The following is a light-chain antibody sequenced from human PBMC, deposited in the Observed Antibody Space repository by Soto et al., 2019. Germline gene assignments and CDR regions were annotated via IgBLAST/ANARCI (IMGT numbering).Light chain of an antibody. V-gene: IGLV2-14*01. CDR3: NSFTSSTTWV. J-gene: IGLJ3*02. CDR1: SSDVGGYNY. Sequence: QSALTQPASVSGSPGQSITISCTGTSSDVGGYNYVSWFQQHPGKAPKLLIYEVNNRPSGVSNRFSGSKSGNTASLTISGLQTEVEADYYCNSFTSSTTWVFGGGTKLTVL. CDR2: EVN.